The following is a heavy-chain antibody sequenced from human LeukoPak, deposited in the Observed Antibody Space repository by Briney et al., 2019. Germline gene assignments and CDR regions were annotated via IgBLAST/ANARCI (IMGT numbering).Heavy chain of an antibody. CDR1: GFTFSNAW. CDR3: TTYTSGSSYY. Sequence: GGSLRLSCAASGFTFSNAWMSWVRQAPGRGLEWVGRIKSQADGGTTEYASAVKGRFTISRDDSKSTLFLQMNSLKTEDTAIYYCTTYTSGSSYYWGQGTLVTVSS. J-gene: IGHJ4*02. D-gene: IGHD1-26*01. V-gene: IGHV3-15*01. CDR2: IKSQADGGTT.